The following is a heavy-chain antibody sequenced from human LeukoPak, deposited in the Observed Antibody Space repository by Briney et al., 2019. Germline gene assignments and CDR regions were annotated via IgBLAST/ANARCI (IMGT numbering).Heavy chain of an antibody. CDR2: IYHSGST. V-gene: IGHV4-38-2*02. Sequence: SETLSLACTVSGYSISSGYYWGWIRQPPGKGLEWIGSIYHSGSTYYNPSLKSRVTISVDTSKNQFSLKLSSVTAADTAVYYCARDQRPSDYWGQGTLVTVSS. J-gene: IGHJ4*02. D-gene: IGHD6-6*01. CDR3: ARDQRPSDY. CDR1: GYSISSGYY.